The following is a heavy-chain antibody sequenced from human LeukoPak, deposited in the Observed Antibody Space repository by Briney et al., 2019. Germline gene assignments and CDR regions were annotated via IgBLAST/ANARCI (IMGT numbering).Heavy chain of an antibody. CDR3: AKELYGDYGGGFDP. D-gene: IGHD4-17*01. V-gene: IGHV3-30*18. Sequence: PGRSLRLSCAASGFTFSSYGMHWVRQAPGKGLEWGAVISYDGSNKYYADSVKGRFTISRDNSKNTLYLQMNSLRAEDTAVYYCAKELYGDYGGGFDPWGQGTLVTVSS. CDR2: ISYDGSNK. J-gene: IGHJ5*02. CDR1: GFTFSSYG.